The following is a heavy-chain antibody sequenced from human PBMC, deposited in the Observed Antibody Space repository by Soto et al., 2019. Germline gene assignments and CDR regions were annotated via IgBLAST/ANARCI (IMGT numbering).Heavy chain of an antibody. J-gene: IGHJ6*02. V-gene: IGHV3-33*01. CDR1: GFTFSSYG. CDR3: AREEVVSGYYYGRHYYYGMDV. Sequence: QVQLVESGGGVVQPGRSLRLSCAASGFTFSSYGMHWVRQAPGKGLEWVAVIWYDGSNKYYADSVKGRFTISRDNSKNTLYLQMNSLRAEDTAVYYCAREEVVSGYYYGRHYYYGMDVWGQGTTVTVSS. CDR2: IWYDGSNK. D-gene: IGHD3-22*01.